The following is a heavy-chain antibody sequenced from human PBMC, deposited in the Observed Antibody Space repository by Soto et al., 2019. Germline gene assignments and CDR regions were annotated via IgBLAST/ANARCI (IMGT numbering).Heavy chain of an antibody. CDR2: ISISSTYT. CDR1: GFTFSDYY. J-gene: IGHJ4*02. CDR3: ARDFFKYYDNSGHTPYYLDY. D-gene: IGHD3-22*01. Sequence: GGSLRLSCAASGFTFSDYYMSWIRQAPGKGLEWVSYISISSTYTNYADSVKGRFTISRDNAKNSLYLQMNSLRAEDTAVYYFARDFFKYYDNSGHTPYYLDYWGQGTLVTVSS. V-gene: IGHV3-11*05.